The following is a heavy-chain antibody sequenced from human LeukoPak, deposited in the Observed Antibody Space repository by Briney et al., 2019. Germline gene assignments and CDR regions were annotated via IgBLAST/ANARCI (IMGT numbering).Heavy chain of an antibody. V-gene: IGHV4-39*01. D-gene: IGHD3-3*01. J-gene: IGHJ4*02. CDR3: ARGRPYYDFWSGYQTLFDY. Sequence: SETLSLTCTVSGGSISNSNDYWAWIRQPPGKGLEWIGSIYYSGSTHYNPSLRSRVTISVDTSKNQFSLKLSSVTAADTAVYYCARGRPYYDFWSGYQTLFDYWGQGTLVTVSS. CDR2: IYYSGST. CDR1: GGSISNSNDY.